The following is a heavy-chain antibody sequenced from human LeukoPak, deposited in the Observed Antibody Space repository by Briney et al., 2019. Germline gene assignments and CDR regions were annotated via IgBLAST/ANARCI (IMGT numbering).Heavy chain of an antibody. Sequence: SETLSLTCAVYGASFTGYYWSWIRQPPGKGLEWIGEINHSGSTNYNPSLKSRVTISVDTSKNQFSLKLSSVTAADTAVYYCARDRSGSYSDYWGQGTLVTVSS. CDR1: GASFTGYY. CDR2: INHSGST. J-gene: IGHJ4*02. V-gene: IGHV4-34*01. CDR3: ARDRSGSYSDY. D-gene: IGHD1-26*01.